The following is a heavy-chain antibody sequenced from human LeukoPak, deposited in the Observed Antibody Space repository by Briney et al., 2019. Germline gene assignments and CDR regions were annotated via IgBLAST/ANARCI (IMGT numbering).Heavy chain of an antibody. Sequence: SETLSLTCTVSGGSISSSSYYWGWIRQPPGKGLEWIGSIYYSGSTYYNPSLKSRVTISVDTSKNQFSLKLSSVTAADTAVYYCARVLLSGSYSFNYWGQGTLVTVSS. CDR1: GGSISSSSYY. V-gene: IGHV4-39*01. CDR3: ARVLLSGSYSFNY. D-gene: IGHD1-26*01. CDR2: IYYSGST. J-gene: IGHJ4*02.